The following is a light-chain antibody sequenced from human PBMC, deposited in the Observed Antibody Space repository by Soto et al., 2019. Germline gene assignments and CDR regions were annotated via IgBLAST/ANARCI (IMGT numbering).Light chain of an antibody. V-gene: IGKV1-39*01. Sequence: DIQMTQSPSSLSASVGDRVTITCRASQSISSYLNWYQQKPGKAPKLLIYAASSLQSGAPSRFRGSGSGTDFTLTISSLQPEDFATDYCQQSYSTPYTFGQGTKLEIK. J-gene: IGKJ2*01. CDR2: AAS. CDR3: QQSYSTPYT. CDR1: QSISSY.